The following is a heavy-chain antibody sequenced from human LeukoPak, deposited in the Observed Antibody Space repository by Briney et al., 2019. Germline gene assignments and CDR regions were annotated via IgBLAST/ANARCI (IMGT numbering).Heavy chain of an antibody. J-gene: IGHJ4*02. V-gene: IGHV4-59*01. Sequence: PSETLSLTCTVSGGSISSYYWSWIRQPPGKGLEWIGYIYYSGSTNYNPSLKSRVTISVDTSKNQFSLKLGSVTAADTAVYYCARDITYGIDYWGQGTLVTVSS. D-gene: IGHD1-14*01. CDR2: IYYSGST. CDR1: GGSISSYY. CDR3: ARDITYGIDY.